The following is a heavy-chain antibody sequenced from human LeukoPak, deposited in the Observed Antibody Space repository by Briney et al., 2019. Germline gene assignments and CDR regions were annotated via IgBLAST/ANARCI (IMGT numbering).Heavy chain of an antibody. CDR3: ARDSSSSWYGVSDY. Sequence: SETLSHTCTVSGGSISSYYWSWIRQPPGKGLEWIGYIYYSGSTNYNPSLKSRVTISVDTSKNQFSLKLSSVTAADTAVYYCARDSSSSWYGVSDYWGQGTLVTVSS. D-gene: IGHD6-13*01. CDR2: IYYSGST. J-gene: IGHJ4*02. CDR1: GGSISSYY. V-gene: IGHV4-59*01.